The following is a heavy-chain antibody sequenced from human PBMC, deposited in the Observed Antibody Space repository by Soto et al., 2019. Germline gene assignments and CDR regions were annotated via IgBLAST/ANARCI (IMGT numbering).Heavy chain of an antibody. Sequence: GASVKVSCKASGYTFTSYYMHWVRQAPGQGLEWMGIINPSGGSTSYAQKFQGRVTMTRDTSTSTVYMELSSLRSEDTAVYYCARVSISSTSCYYPDYWGQGTLVTVSS. D-gene: IGHD2-2*01. CDR1: GYTFTSYY. CDR3: ARVSISSTSCYYPDY. CDR2: INPSGGST. V-gene: IGHV1-46*01. J-gene: IGHJ4*02.